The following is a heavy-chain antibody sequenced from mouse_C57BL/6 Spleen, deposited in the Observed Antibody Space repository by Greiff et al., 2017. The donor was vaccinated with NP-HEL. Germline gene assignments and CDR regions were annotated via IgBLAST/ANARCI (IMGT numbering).Heavy chain of an antibody. D-gene: IGHD5-1*01. CDR2: IYPRSGNT. CDR1: GYTFTSYG. Sequence: QVQLQQSGAELARPGASVKLSCKASGYTFTSYGISWVKQRTGQGLEWIGEIYPRSGNTYYNEKFKGKATLTADKSYSTAYMELRSLTSEDSAVYFCARKLGSTYYAMDYWGQGTSVTVSS. J-gene: IGHJ4*01. V-gene: IGHV1-81*01. CDR3: ARKLGSTYYAMDY.